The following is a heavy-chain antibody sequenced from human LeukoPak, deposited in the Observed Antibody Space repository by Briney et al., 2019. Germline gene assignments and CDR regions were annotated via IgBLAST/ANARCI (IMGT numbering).Heavy chain of an antibody. V-gene: IGHV4-39*07. D-gene: IGHD1-26*01. CDR3: ATFRGSPRRGPLDN. CDR1: GFSIRSSNAY. J-gene: IGHJ4*02. CDR2: IYYSGNT. Sequence: SETLSFTCTVSGFSIRSSNAYGGSIRQPPGKGLECICSIYYSGNTYYNAALKSQVSISIDTSKNQFSLKLNSVSAADTAVYYCATFRGSPRRGPLDNWGQGTLVSVSS.